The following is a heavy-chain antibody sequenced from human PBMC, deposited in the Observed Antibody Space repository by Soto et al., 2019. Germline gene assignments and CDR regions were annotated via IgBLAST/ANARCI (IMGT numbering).Heavy chain of an antibody. CDR1: GGSFSGYY. CDR3: ASYSSSSGTDY. V-gene: IGHV4-34*01. CDR2: INHSGST. Sequence: SETLSLTCAVYGGSFSGYYWSWIRQPPGKGLEWIGEINHSGSTNYNPSLKSRVTISVDTSKNQFPLKLSSVTAADTAVYYCASYSSSSGTDYWGQGTLVTVSS. D-gene: IGHD6-6*01. J-gene: IGHJ4*02.